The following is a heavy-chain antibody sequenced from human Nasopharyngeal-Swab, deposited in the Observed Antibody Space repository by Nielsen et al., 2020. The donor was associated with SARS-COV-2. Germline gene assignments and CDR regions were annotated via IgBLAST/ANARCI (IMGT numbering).Heavy chain of an antibody. D-gene: IGHD2-2*01. V-gene: IGHV4-34*01. J-gene: IGHJ6*03. CDR2: INHSGST. CDR3: ARERQLPQYYYYYYYMDV. Sequence: SATLSLTCAVYGWSFSCYYWSWLRQPPGKALEWIGEINHSGSTNYNPSLKSRVTISVDTSKNQFSLKLSSVTAADTAVYYCARERQLPQYYYYYYYMDVWGKGTTVTVSS. CDR1: GWSFSCYY.